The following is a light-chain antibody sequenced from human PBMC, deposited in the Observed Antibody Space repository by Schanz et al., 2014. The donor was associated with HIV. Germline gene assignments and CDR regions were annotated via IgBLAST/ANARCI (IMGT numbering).Light chain of an antibody. CDR1: SSDVGGYNY. J-gene: IGLJ3*02. CDR2: DVS. Sequence: QSALTQPASVSGSPGQSITISCTGTSSDVGGYNYVSWYQQHPGKAPKVMIYDVSNRPSGISYRFSGSKSGSTASLTVSGLQPEDEADYYCSSFAGSNIPWVFGGGTKLTV. CDR3: SSFAGSNIPWV. V-gene: IGLV2-14*01.